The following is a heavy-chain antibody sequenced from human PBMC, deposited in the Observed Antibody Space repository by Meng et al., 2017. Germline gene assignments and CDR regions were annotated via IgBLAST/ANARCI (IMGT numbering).Heavy chain of an antibody. J-gene: IGHJ4*02. Sequence: GQLSGPGGGLFRLGGSRRPSCAASGFTVSSNYMSWVRQAQGKGLEWVSVIYSGGSTYYADSVKGRFTISRDNSKNTLYLQMNSLRAEDTAVYYCARDYGDHLGFDYWGQGTLVTVSS. V-gene: IGHV3-53*01. CDR2: IYSGGST. D-gene: IGHD4-17*01. CDR3: ARDYGDHLGFDY. CDR1: GFTVSSNY.